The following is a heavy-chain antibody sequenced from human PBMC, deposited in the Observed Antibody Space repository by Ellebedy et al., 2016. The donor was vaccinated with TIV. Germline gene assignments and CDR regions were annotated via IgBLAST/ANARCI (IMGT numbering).Heavy chain of an antibody. CDR3: ASPGTRGIVVAWAH. CDR2: INPNSGGT. V-gene: IGHV1-2*02. CDR1: GYTFTGYY. D-gene: IGHD2-2*01. Sequence: ASVKVSCXASGYTFTGYYMHWVRQAPGQGLEWMGWINPNSGGTNYAQKFQGRVTMTRDTSISTAYMELSRLRSDDTAVYYCASPGTRGIVVAWAHWGQGTLVTVSS. J-gene: IGHJ4*02.